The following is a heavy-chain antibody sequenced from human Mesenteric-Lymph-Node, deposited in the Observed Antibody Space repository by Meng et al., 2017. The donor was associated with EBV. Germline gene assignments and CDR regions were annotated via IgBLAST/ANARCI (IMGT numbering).Heavy chain of an antibody. Sequence: RLQESGPGLLKPSETLSLTCTVSGGSISSSNYYWGWIRQRPGKGLEWIGSIYYSGSTHYNPSLKSRVTISEDTSKNQFSLKESYVIAADTAVYYCARREASSPGWFDPWGQGTLVTVSS. CDR2: IYYSGST. J-gene: IGHJ5*02. V-gene: IGHV4-39*01. CDR3: ARREASSPGWFDP. D-gene: IGHD6-13*01. CDR1: GGSISSSNYY.